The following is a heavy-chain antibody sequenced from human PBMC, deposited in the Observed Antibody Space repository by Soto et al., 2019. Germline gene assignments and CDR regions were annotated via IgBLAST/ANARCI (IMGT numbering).Heavy chain of an antibody. CDR2: INSDGSNT. CDR1: GFTFSSYW. CDR3: TRSGSSPYYYGRDV. D-gene: IGHD6-6*01. Sequence: EVQLVESGGGLVQPGGSLRLSCAASGFTFSSYWMHWVRQAPGKGLVWVSRINSDGSNTNYADSVKGRFTISRDNAKNTLNLQMNSLRAEDTAVYYCTRSGSSPYYYGRDVWGQGTTVTVSS. V-gene: IGHV3-74*01. J-gene: IGHJ6*02.